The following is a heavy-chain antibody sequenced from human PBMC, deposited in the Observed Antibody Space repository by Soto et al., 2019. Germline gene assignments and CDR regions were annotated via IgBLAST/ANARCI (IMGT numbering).Heavy chain of an antibody. CDR1: GDTFNRHD. D-gene: IGHD6-19*01. Sequence: QVQLVQSGAEVKRSGASVRISCKASGDTFNRHDINWVRQATGQGPEWIGWMNPNSGNAGYEQKFQGRVTITRDSSITTAYMDLSSLTSEDTAIYYCAREGLYGSIQDNTFDIWGQGTMVSVSS. CDR3: AREGLYGSIQDNTFDI. J-gene: IGHJ3*02. CDR2: MNPNSGNA. V-gene: IGHV1-8*01.